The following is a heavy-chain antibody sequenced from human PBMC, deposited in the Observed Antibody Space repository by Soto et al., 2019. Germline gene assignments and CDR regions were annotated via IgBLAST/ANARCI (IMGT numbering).Heavy chain of an antibody. CDR1: GYTFSNFS. Sequence: ASVKVSSKASGYTFSNFSMHLVRQAPGQRLEWMGWINAGNWNTKYSQKFQGRVTITRDTSTSTAYMELRSLRSDDTAVYYCARPDSRPQDFDYWGQGPLVTVSS. V-gene: IGHV1-3*01. CDR3: ARPDSRPQDFDY. D-gene: IGHD6-13*01. J-gene: IGHJ4*02. CDR2: INAGNWNT.